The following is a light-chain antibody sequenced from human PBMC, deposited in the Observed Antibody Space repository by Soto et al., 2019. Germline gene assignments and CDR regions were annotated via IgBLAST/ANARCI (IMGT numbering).Light chain of an antibody. CDR3: QRYGSSPRFT. CDR2: GAS. J-gene: IGKJ2*01. Sequence: EIVLTQSPGTLSLSPGERATLSCRASQRVSTSYLAWYQQKPGQAPRLLIYGASSRATGIPDRFSGSGSGTDFTLTFSRLEPEDFAVYFCQRYGSSPRFTFGQGTKVDIK. CDR1: QRVSTSY. V-gene: IGKV3-20*01.